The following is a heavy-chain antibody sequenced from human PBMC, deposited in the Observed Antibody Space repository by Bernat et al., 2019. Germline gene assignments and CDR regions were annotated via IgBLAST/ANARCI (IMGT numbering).Heavy chain of an antibody. CDR1: GYTFTVYY. Sequence: QVQLVQSGAEVKKPGASVNVSCKASGYTFTVYYMHWVRQAPGQGLEWMGRINPNSGGTNYAQKLQRRVTMTRDTSMSTAYMELSRLGSDDTAVYYCARYYWDDAFDIWGQGTVVTVSS. CDR3: ARYYWDDAFDI. CDR2: INPNSGGT. V-gene: IGHV1-2*06. D-gene: IGHD2/OR15-2a*01. J-gene: IGHJ3*02.